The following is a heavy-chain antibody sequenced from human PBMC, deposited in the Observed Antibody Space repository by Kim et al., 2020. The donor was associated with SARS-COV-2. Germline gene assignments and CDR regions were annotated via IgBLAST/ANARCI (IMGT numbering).Heavy chain of an antibody. CDR3: AKEGFLEWYVGGMAV. Sequence: AHSVKGRFTITKDNSKNTLYLQMNSLRAEDTAVYYCAKEGFLEWYVGGMAVWGQGTTVTVSS. J-gene: IGHJ6*02. V-gene: IGHV3-30*02. D-gene: IGHD3-3*01.